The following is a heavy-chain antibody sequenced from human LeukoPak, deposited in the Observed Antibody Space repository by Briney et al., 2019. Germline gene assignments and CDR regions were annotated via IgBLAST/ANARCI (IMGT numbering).Heavy chain of an antibody. CDR2: TSGSGGNT. CDR3: AKECSGYDFDY. V-gene: IGHV3-23*01. Sequence: GGSLRLSCAASGFTLRSYDMSWVRQAPGKGLEWVAATSGSGGNTYYADSVKGRFTISRDNSKNTLYLQMNSLRAEDTAVYYCAKECSGYDFDYWGQGTLVTVSS. D-gene: IGHD5-12*01. CDR1: GFTLRSYD. J-gene: IGHJ4*02.